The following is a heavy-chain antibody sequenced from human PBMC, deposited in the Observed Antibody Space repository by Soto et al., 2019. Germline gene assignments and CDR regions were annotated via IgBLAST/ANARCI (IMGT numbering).Heavy chain of an antibody. J-gene: IGHJ4*02. CDR3: ARATSYYYDSSGYGFDY. D-gene: IGHD3-22*01. V-gene: IGHV3-13*04. CDR2: IGTAGDT. Sequence: GGSLRLSCAASGFTFSSYDMHWVRQATGKGLEWVSAIGTAGDTYYPGSVKGRFTISRENAKSSLYLQMNSLRAGDTAVYYCARATSYYYDSSGYGFDYWGQGTLVTV. CDR1: GFTFSSYD.